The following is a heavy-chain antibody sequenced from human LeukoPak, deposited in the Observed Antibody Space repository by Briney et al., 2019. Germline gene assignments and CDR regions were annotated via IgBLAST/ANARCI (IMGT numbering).Heavy chain of an antibody. CDR2: ISAYNGNT. CDR1: GYTFTSYG. V-gene: IGHV1-18*01. Sequence: GASVKVSCKASGYTFTSYGISWVRQAPGQGLEWMGWISAYNGNTNYAQKLQGRVTMTTDTSTSTAYMELRSLRSDDTAVYYCARGPTGSSIAARLPDYWGQGTLVTVSS. D-gene: IGHD6-6*01. CDR3: ARGPTGSSIAARLPDY. J-gene: IGHJ4*02.